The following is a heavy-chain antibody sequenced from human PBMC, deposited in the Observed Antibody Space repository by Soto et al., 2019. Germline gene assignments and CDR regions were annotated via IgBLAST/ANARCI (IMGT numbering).Heavy chain of an antibody. CDR1: GYTLTELS. CDR3: ATRAIRGTPTVTLVLDY. V-gene: IGHV1-24*01. J-gene: IGHJ4*02. Sequence: ASVKVSCKVSGYTLTELSMHWVRQAPGKGLEWMGGFDPEDGETIYAQKFQGRVTMTEDTSTDTAYMELSSLRSEDTAVYYCATRAIRGTPTVTLVLDYWGQGXLVTVHS. CDR2: FDPEDGET. D-gene: IGHD4-17*01.